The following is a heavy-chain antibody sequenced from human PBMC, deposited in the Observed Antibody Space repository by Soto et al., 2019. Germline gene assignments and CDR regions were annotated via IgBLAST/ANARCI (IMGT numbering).Heavy chain of an antibody. Sequence: SETLSLTCTVSGGSVTSDEDYWTWIRQSPGKGLEWIGYISNSGSTGYNPSLKTRLSMSVGRSKNQFTLRLTSVTAADTAVYFCATESGSTYGYFDHWGQGTQVTVSS. D-gene: IGHD5-18*01. CDR2: ISNSGST. J-gene: IGHJ4*02. V-gene: IGHV4-30-4*01. CDR1: GGSVTSDEDY. CDR3: ATESGSTYGYFDH.